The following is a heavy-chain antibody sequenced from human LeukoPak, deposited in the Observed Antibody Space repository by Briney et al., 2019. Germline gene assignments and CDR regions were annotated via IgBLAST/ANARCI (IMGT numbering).Heavy chain of an antibody. D-gene: IGHD6-19*01. J-gene: IGHJ4*02. V-gene: IGHV3-21*01. Sequence: PGGSLRLSCAASGFTFSIHSMSWVRQAPGKGLEWVSSISRSPSYIYYADSVRGRFTISRDNARDSLYLQMNSLRAEDTAVYYCARDLPPGSSGWYLGYWGQGTLVTVSS. CDR2: ISRSPSYI. CDR1: GFTFSIHS. CDR3: ARDLPPGSSGWYLGY.